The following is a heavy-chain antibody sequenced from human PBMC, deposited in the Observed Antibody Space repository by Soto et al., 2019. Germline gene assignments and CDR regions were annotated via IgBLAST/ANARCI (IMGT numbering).Heavy chain of an antibody. CDR3: VREDILGSRSFDY. Sequence: EVQLVESGGGLVQPGGSLRLSCAASGFTFSGYSMNWVRQAPGRGLEWLSYICSRSETLFYADSVKGRFTISRDNAKNSVYLHMNSLRDEDTAVYYCVREDILGSRSFDYWGQGTLAIVSS. J-gene: IGHJ4*02. D-gene: IGHD1-26*01. CDR1: GFTFSGYS. V-gene: IGHV3-48*02. CDR2: ICSRSETL.